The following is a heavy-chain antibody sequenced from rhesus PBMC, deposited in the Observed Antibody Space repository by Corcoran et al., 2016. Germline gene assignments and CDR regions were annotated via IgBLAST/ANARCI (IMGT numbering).Heavy chain of an antibody. J-gene: IGHJ4*01. CDR2: IGPGGDT. CDR3: VRGRWRGGVGFDF. CDR1: VFTFSSHV. D-gene: IGHD3-34*01. V-gene: IGHV3-72*01. Sequence: EVQLVESGGGWVQPGGSLRLSGRASVFTFSSHVMQWVDKAPGKGLDGVSAIGPGGDTYYADAVKGRFTISRDNAKNSLYLQMDSLRAEDTAVYYCVRGRWRGGVGFDFWGQGVLVTVSS.